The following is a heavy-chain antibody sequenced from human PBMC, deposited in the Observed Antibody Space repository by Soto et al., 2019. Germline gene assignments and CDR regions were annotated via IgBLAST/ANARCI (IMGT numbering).Heavy chain of an antibody. CDR1: GGTFSSYA. D-gene: IGHD3-3*01. Sequence: SVKVSCKASGGTFSSYAISWVRQAPGQGLEWMGGIIPIFGTANYAQKFQGRVTITADKSASTAYMELSSLRSEDTAVYYCASSFLEDSGSYYYYYGMDVWGQGTTVTVSS. J-gene: IGHJ6*02. V-gene: IGHV1-69*06. CDR2: IIPIFGTA. CDR3: ASSFLEDSGSYYYYYGMDV.